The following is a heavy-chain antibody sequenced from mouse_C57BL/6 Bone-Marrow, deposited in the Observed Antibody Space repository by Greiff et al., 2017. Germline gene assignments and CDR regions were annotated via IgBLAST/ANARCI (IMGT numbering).Heavy chain of an antibody. J-gene: IGHJ2*01. D-gene: IGHD2-4*01. CDR2: ISDGGSNI. CDR1: GFTFSSYA. CDR3: ARDDDYYFDD. V-gene: IGHV5-4*01. Sequence: EVKVVESGGGLVKPGGSLKLSCAASGFTFSSYAMSWVRQTPEKRLEWVGTISDGGSNIYYTDNVKGRFTISRDNAKHNLYLQMGPLKSEDTAMYYCARDDDYYFDDWGQGTTLTVSS.